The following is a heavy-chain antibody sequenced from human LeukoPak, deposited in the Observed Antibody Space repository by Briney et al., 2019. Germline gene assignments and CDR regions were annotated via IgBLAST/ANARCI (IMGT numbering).Heavy chain of an antibody. CDR3: SRFNSGW. CDR2: ISGDGLST. V-gene: IGHV3-23*01. Sequence: GGSLRLSREVSGLPFGSYAMSWVRQGPGKGLEWVSAISGDGLSTFYADSVKGRFYISRDNSKNTLYLQMHTLRAEDSAVYYRSRFNSGWWGQGTLVTVSS. CDR1: GLPFGSYA. D-gene: IGHD6-19*01. J-gene: IGHJ4*02.